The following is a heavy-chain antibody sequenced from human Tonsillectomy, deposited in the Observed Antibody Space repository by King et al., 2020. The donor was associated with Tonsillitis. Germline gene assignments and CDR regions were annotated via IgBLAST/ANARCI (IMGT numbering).Heavy chain of an antibody. CDR2: ISSSSSYI. D-gene: IGHD2-21*01. CDR1: GFTSSSYS. Sequence: VQLVESGGGLVKPGGSLRLSCAASGFTSSSYSMNWVRQAPGKGLEWVSSISSSSSYIYYADSVKGRFTISRDNAKNSLYLQMNSLRAEDTAVYYCARARREFIDYWGQGTLVTVSS. CDR3: ARARREFIDY. V-gene: IGHV3-21*01. J-gene: IGHJ4*02.